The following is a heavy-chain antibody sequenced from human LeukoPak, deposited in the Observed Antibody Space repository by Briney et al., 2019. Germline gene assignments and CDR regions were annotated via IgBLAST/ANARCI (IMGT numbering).Heavy chain of an antibody. Sequence: PGGSLRLSCAASGFTFSSFFMNWVRQAPGKGLEWVSYISTSTTTMYYADSVKGRFTISRDNAKNSLYLQMNSLRAEDTAVYYCAKEGGAWELAEYYFDYWGQGTLVTVSS. V-gene: IGHV3-48*04. D-gene: IGHD1-26*01. CDR1: GFTFSSFF. CDR3: AKEGGAWELAEYYFDY. J-gene: IGHJ4*02. CDR2: ISTSTTTM.